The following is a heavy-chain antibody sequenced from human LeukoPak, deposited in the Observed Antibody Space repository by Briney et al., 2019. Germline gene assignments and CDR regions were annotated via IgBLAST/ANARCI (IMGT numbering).Heavy chain of an antibody. V-gene: IGHV1-24*01. D-gene: IGHD5-12*01. CDR1: RYTLTELS. CDR2: FDPEDGET. CDR3: ATYSGYALHDAFVI. Sequence: ASVKVSCKVSRYTLTELSMHWVRQAPGIGLEWMGGFDPEDGETIYAQKFQGRVTMTEDTSTDTAYMELNSLRSEDTALYYCATYSGYALHDAFVIWGQGTMVTVSS. J-gene: IGHJ3*02.